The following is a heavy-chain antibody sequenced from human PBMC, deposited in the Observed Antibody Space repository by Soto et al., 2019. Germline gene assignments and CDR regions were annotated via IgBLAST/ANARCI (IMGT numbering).Heavy chain of an antibody. D-gene: IGHD3-10*01. CDR1: GFSLTTDGVG. Sequence: QITLKESGPTLVKPTQTLTLTCTFSGFSLTTDGVGVGWIRQPPGRALEWLALIYWDDDKRYSPSLKSRLAITXXTSKNQVVLTMTNMDPVDTATSFCAHRDAFGEFDSWGQGTLVTVSS. CDR3: AHRDAFGEFDS. CDR2: IYWDDDK. J-gene: IGHJ5*01. V-gene: IGHV2-5*02.